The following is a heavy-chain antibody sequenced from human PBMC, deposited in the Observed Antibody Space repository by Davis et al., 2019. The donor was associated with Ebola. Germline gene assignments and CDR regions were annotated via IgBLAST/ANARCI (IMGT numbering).Heavy chain of an antibody. CDR2: MNPNSGNT. Sequence: ASVKVSCKASGYPFTNYDINWVRQAPGQGLEWMGWMNPNSGNTDYAQKFQGRVTMTRETSITTAYMELSSLRSTDTAVYFCARTNFQFDSSGQGYSFDYWGQGTLVTVSS. CDR1: GYPFTNYD. J-gene: IGHJ4*02. D-gene: IGHD3-22*01. CDR3: ARTNFQFDSSGQGYSFDY. V-gene: IGHV1-8*01.